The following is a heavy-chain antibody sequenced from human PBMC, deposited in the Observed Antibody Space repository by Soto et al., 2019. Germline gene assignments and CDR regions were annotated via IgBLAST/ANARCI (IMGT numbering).Heavy chain of an antibody. CDR3: ASVRRGGYDSLRYCYGMDV. J-gene: IGHJ6*02. Sequence: SETLSLTCTVSGGSISSSSYYWGWIRQPPGKGLEWIGSIYYSGSTYYNPSLKSRVTISVDTSKNQFSLKLSSVTAADTAVYYCASVRRGGYDSLRYCYGMDVWGQGTTVTVSS. D-gene: IGHD5-12*01. CDR2: IYYSGST. CDR1: GGSISSSSYY. V-gene: IGHV4-39*01.